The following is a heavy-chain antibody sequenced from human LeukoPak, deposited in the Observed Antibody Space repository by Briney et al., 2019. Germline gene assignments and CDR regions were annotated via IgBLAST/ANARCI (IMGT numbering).Heavy chain of an antibody. Sequence: SETLSLTCTVSGGSISSYYWSWIRQPAGKGLEWIGRIYTSGSTNYNPSLKSRVTMSVDTSKNQFSLKLSSVTAADTAVYYCAREGAADFWSGSTQLYYFDYWGQGTLVTVSS. CDR2: IYTSGST. J-gene: IGHJ4*02. CDR3: AREGAADFWSGSTQLYYFDY. CDR1: GGSISSYY. V-gene: IGHV4-4*07. D-gene: IGHD3-3*01.